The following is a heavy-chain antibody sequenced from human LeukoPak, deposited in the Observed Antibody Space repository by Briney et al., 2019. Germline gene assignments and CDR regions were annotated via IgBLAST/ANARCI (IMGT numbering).Heavy chain of an antibody. Sequence: GASVKVSCKASGYTFTSYGISWVRQAPGQGLEWMGWISTYNGNTNYAQKLQGRVTMTTDTSTSTAYMELRSLRSDDTALYYCARGGKYGCSAGSCYSDYWGQGTLVTVSS. CDR2: ISTYNGNT. CDR3: ARGGKYGCSAGSCYSDY. CDR1: GYTFTSYG. D-gene: IGHD2-15*01. J-gene: IGHJ4*02. V-gene: IGHV1-18*01.